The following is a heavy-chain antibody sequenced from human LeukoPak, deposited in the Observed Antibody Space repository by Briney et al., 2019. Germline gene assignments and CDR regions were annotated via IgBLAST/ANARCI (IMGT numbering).Heavy chain of an antibody. CDR1: GFTFTTYW. D-gene: IGHD3-10*01. V-gene: IGHV3-74*01. J-gene: IGHJ4*02. CDR2: ISSDGSDT. CDR3: ARDFKDRGF. Sequence: GGSLRLSCATSGFTFTTYWMHWVRQAPGKGLVWVSGISSDGSDTRYADFVKGRFTISRDNAKDTLYLQMEGLTADDTAVYYCARDFKDRGFWGQRTLVTVSS.